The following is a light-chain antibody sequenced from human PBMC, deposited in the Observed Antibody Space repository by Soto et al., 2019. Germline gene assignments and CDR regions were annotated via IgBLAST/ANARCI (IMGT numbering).Light chain of an antibody. CDR3: QQYNNWPRT. V-gene: IGKV3-15*01. Sequence: EIVMTQSPATLSVSPGERATLSCRASQSVSSNLAWYQQKPGQAPRLLIYGASTRATGIPARFSGSGSGTELTLTISSLQSEDFAVYYCQQYNNWPRTXGQGTKVEIK. J-gene: IGKJ1*01. CDR2: GAS. CDR1: QSVSSN.